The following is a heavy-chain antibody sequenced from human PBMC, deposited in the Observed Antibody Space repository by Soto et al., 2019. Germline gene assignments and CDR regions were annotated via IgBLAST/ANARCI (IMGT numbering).Heavy chain of an antibody. Sequence: QVQLVQSGAELKKPGSSVKVSCKASGDTFSFYTINWVRQAPGLGLEWMGRVNPILSMSNYAQKFQGRVTMTADKATSTAYMELRSLRSEDTAFYYCATSYGVWYRAFDYWGQGALVTVSS. J-gene: IGHJ4*02. CDR2: VNPILSMS. D-gene: IGHD2-8*01. CDR1: GDTFSFYT. V-gene: IGHV1-69*02. CDR3: ATSYGVWYRAFDY.